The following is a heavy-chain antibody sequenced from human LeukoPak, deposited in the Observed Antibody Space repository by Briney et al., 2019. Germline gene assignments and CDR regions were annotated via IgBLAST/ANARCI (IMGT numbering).Heavy chain of an antibody. CDR3: ARDQGTSVVGTGAFDI. CDR1: GYTYSSYG. Sequence: ASVKVSCKASGYTYSSYGINWVRQAPGQGLEWMGWISTYNGNTNYAQNFQGRVSMTTDTSTSTAYMELRSLRSDDTAVYYCARDQGTSVVGTGAFDIWGQGTMVTVSS. CDR2: ISTYNGNT. V-gene: IGHV1-18*01. J-gene: IGHJ3*02. D-gene: IGHD6-19*01.